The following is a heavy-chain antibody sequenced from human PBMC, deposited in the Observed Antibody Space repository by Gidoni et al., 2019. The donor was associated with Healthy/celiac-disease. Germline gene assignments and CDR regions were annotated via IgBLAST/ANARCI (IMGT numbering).Heavy chain of an antibody. V-gene: IGHV4-59*01. CDR2: IYYSGST. Sequence: QVQLQESGPGLVKPSETLSLTCTVSGGSISSYYWGWIRQPPGKGLELIGYIYYSGSTNYNPSLKSRVTISVDTSKNQFSLKLSSVTAADTAVYYCASPSSGWADAFDIWGQGTMVTVSS. CDR3: ASPSSGWADAFDI. D-gene: IGHD6-19*01. CDR1: GGSISSYY. J-gene: IGHJ3*02.